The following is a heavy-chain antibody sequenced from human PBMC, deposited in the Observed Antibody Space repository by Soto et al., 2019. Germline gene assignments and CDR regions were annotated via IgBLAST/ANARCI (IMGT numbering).Heavy chain of an antibody. J-gene: IGHJ4*02. CDR3: ARGAGNPDLVRLYYFDY. CDR2: IIPIFGTA. Sequence: QVQLVQSGAEVKKPGSSVKVSCKASGGTFSSYAISWVRQAPGQGLEWMGGIIPIFGTANYAQKFQGRVTITADESTSTAYMELISLRSEDTAVYYCARGAGNPDLVRLYYFDYWGQGTLVTVSS. CDR1: GGTFSSYA. D-gene: IGHD4-17*01. V-gene: IGHV1-69*12.